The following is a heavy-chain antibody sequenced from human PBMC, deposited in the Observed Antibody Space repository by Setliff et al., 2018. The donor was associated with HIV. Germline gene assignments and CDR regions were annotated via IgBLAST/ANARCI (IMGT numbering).Heavy chain of an antibody. D-gene: IGHD2-15*01. CDR2: ITPSGDT. J-gene: IGHJ4*02. V-gene: IGHV4-34*01. CDR3: VVYFIGNGGRGL. Sequence: SETLSLTCAVYGGSVSGHYWGWFRQPPGKGLEWIGEITPSGDTNYIPSLKSRVTMSLDTSTSQFSLRLNSVTAADTAHYFCVVYFIGNGGRGLWGQGTQVTVSS. CDR1: GGSVSGHY.